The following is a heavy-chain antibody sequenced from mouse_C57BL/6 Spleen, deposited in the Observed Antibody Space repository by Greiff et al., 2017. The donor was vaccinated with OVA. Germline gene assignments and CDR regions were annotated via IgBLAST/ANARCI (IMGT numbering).Heavy chain of an antibody. J-gene: IGHJ4*01. CDR1: GYTFTSYW. D-gene: IGHD2-1*01. Sequence: QVQLQQPGAELVKPGASVKLSCKASGYTFTSYWMHWVKQRPGQGLEWIGMIHPNSGSTNYNEKFKSKATLTVDKSSSTAYMQLSSLTSEDSAVYYFARRGVTIYAMDYWGQGTSVTVSS. CDR2: IHPNSGST. V-gene: IGHV1-64*01. CDR3: ARRGVTIYAMDY.